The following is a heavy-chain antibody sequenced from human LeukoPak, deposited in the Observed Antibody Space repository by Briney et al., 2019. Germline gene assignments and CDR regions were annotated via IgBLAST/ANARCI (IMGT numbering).Heavy chain of an antibody. Sequence: PSETLSLTCTVSGGSISSYYWSWIRQPPGKGLEWIGYIYYSGSTNYNPSLKSRVPISVDKSKNQFCLKLSSVTAADTAVYYCARHNRRIVGATRTGGYYYGMDVWGQGTTVTVSS. V-gene: IGHV4-59*08. J-gene: IGHJ6*02. CDR2: IYYSGST. CDR3: ARHNRRIVGATRTGGYYYGMDV. CDR1: GGSISSYY. D-gene: IGHD1-26*01.